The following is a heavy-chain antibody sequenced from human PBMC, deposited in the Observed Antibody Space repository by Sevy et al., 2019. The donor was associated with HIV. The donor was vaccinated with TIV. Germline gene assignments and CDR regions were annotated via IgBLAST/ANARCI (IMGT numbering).Heavy chain of an antibody. Sequence: GGSLRLSCAASGFTFSGYSMNWVRQAPGKGLEWVSSISSASSFIYYADSVKGRFTISRDNAKNSLYLQMNSLRAEDTAVYYCAGDRGVGTSSYGMHVWGQGTTVTVSS. CDR2: ISSASSFI. J-gene: IGHJ6*02. CDR1: GFTFSGYS. D-gene: IGHD1-26*01. V-gene: IGHV3-21*01. CDR3: AGDRGVGTSSYGMHV.